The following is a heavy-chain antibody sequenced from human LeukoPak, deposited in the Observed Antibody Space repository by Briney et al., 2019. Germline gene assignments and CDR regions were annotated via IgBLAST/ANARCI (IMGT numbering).Heavy chain of an antibody. V-gene: IGHV4-39*01. CDR3: ARAPIEAFDI. D-gene: IGHD3-10*01. CDR1: GGSISSSSYY. Sequence: PSETLSLTCTVSGGSISSSSYYWGWIRQPPGKGLEWIGSIYYSGSTYYNPSLKSRVTISVDTSKNQFSLKLSSVTAADTAVYYCARAPIEAFDIWGQGTMVTVSS. CDR2: IYYSGST. J-gene: IGHJ3*02.